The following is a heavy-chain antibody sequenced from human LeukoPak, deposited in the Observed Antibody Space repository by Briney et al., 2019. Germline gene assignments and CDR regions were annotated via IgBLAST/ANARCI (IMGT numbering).Heavy chain of an antibody. CDR2: ISSSGSTI. D-gene: IGHD6-13*01. V-gene: IGHV3-48*03. CDR1: GFTFSSYE. J-gene: IGHJ5*02. Sequence: GGSLRLSCAASGFTFSSYEMNWVRQAPGKGLEWVSYISSSGSTIYYADSVQGRFTISRDNAKNSLYLQMNSLRAEDTAVYYCAGDSIAASGINWFDPWGQGTLVTVSS. CDR3: AGDSIAASGINWFDP.